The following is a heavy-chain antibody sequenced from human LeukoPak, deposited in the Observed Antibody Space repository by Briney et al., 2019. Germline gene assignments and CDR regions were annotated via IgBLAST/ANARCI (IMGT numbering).Heavy chain of an antibody. V-gene: IGHV4-4*07. CDR1: GVPMSSYY. CDR2: IYTSGTP. D-gene: IGHD6-13*01. CDR3: AAGTGQFGSMGNYFDY. J-gene: IGHJ4*02. Sequence: SETLSLTCSVSGVPMSSYYWTWIRQPAGKGLEWIGRIYTSGTPNYSPFLRSRVIMSIDTSKNQFSLNLSSMTAADTAVYYCAAGTGQFGSMGNYFDYWGQGLLVTVSS.